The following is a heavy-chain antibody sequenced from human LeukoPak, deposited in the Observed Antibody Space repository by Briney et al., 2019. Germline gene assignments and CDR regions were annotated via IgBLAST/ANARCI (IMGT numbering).Heavy chain of an antibody. CDR1: GGSISSTGSL. J-gene: IGHJ3*02. CDR3: ARGLGYCSSTSCYASKRRKYSRITMVRGANDAFDI. CDR2: INHSGST. D-gene: IGHD2-2*01. Sequence: PSETLSLTCTVSGGSISSTGSLWGWIRQPPGKGLEWIGEINHSGSTNYNPSLKSRVTISVDTSKNQFSLKLSSVTAADTAVYYCARGLGYCSSTSCYASKRRKYSRITMVRGANDAFDIWGQGTMVTVSS. V-gene: IGHV4-39*07.